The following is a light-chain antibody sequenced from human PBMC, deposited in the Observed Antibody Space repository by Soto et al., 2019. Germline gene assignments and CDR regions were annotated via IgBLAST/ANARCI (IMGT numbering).Light chain of an antibody. CDR1: QSVSSN. CDR2: GAS. Sequence: EIVMTQSPATLSVSPGERATLSCRASQSVSSNLAWYQQKPGQAPRLLIYGASTRATGIPARFSGSGSGTEFTLTLSSLQSEDFAVYYCQQYNNWPFTFGPGTTVDIK. J-gene: IGKJ3*01. V-gene: IGKV3-15*01. CDR3: QQYNNWPFT.